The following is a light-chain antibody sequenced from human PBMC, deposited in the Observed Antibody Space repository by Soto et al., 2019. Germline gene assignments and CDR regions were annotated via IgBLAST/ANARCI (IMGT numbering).Light chain of an antibody. CDR1: QSISSS. CDR3: QQYETSSPFT. Sequence: DIQMTQSPSPLSASVGDRVTITCRASQSISSSLALYQQKPGKAPRLLIYKASSLENGVPSRFSGSGSGTAFPLTLNSLQSDDFATSYCQQYETSSPFTFGQGNKLE. V-gene: IGKV1-5*03. CDR2: KAS. J-gene: IGKJ2*01.